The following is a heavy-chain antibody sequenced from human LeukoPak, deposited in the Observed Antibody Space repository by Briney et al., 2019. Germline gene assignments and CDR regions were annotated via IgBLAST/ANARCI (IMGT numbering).Heavy chain of an antibody. CDR3: ARDLGGDGFNLRNWFDP. V-gene: IGHV4-31*03. Sequence: SQTLSLTCTVSGGSINSADYYWSWIRQHPGRGLEWIGYIYYSGSRYYNPSLKSRVSISTDTSNNQFSLNLSSVTAADAAVYYCARDLGGDGFNLRNWFDPWGQGTLVTVSS. CDR1: GGSINSADYY. CDR2: IYYSGSR. J-gene: IGHJ5*02. D-gene: IGHD5-24*01.